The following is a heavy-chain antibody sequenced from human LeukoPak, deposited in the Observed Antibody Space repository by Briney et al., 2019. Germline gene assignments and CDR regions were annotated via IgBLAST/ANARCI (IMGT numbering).Heavy chain of an antibody. CDR3: ATLTVASTFDY. Sequence: GGSLRLSCAASGFTFDNYAMHWVRQAPGKGLEWLSIISWNSGYIGYADSVKGRFTISRDNAYNSLFLQMNSLRAEDTAVYYCATLTVASTFDYWGQGTPVTVSS. CDR1: GFTFDNYA. D-gene: IGHD4-11*01. CDR2: ISWNSGYI. V-gene: IGHV3-9*01. J-gene: IGHJ4*02.